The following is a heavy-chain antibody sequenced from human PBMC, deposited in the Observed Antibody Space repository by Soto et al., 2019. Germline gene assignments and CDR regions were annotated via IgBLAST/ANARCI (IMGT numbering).Heavy chain of an antibody. CDR3: ARDRSGRVVVVAADLNWFDP. J-gene: IGHJ5*02. V-gene: IGHV3-7*03. CDR2: IKQDGSEK. CDR1: GFTFSSYW. Sequence: PGGSLRLSCAASGFTFSSYWMSWVRQAPGKGLEWVANIKQDGSEKYYVDSVKGRFTISRDNAKNSLYLQMNSLRSDDTAVYYCARDRSGRVVVVAADLNWFDPWGQGTLVTVSS. D-gene: IGHD2-15*01.